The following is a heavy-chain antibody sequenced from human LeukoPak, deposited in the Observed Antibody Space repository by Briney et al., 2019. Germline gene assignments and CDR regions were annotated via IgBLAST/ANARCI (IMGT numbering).Heavy chain of an antibody. CDR1: GYTFTSYD. V-gene: IGHV1-8*03. CDR3: ARDIRMPDYGDYYAFDI. Sequence: ASVKVSCKASGYTFTSYDINWVRQATGQGLEWMGWMNPNSGNTGYAQKFQGRVTITRNTSISTAYMELRSLRSDDTAVYYCARDIRMPDYGDYYAFDIWGQGTMVTVSS. J-gene: IGHJ3*02. D-gene: IGHD4-17*01. CDR2: MNPNSGNT.